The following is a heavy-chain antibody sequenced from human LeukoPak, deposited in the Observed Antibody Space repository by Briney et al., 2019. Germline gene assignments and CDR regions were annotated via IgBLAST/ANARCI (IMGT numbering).Heavy chain of an antibody. CDR3: ARGIESYGVYGY. D-gene: IGHD4-17*01. Sequence: PSETLSLTCTVSGGSISGSYWSWIRQPPGKGLEWIAYMYNSGSTNYNPSLKSRVTISIDTSKNQFSLKLSSLTAADTAIYYCARGIESYGVYGYRGQGILVTVSS. CDR1: GGSISGSY. V-gene: IGHV4-59*01. J-gene: IGHJ4*02. CDR2: MYNSGST.